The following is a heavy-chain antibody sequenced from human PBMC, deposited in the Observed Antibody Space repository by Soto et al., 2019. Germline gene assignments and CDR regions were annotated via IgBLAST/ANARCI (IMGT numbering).Heavy chain of an antibody. CDR3: TRDMDSRKLGDYYYYYYMDV. D-gene: IGHD6-13*01. J-gene: IGHJ6*03. V-gene: IGHV3-49*03. Sequence: GGSLRRSCTASGFTFGDYAMSWFRQAPGKGLEWVGFIRSKAYGGTTEYAAPVKGRFTISRDDPKSIAYLQMNSLKTEDTAVYYCTRDMDSRKLGDYYYYYYMDVWGKGTTVTVSS. CDR2: IRSKAYGGTT. CDR1: GFTFGDYA.